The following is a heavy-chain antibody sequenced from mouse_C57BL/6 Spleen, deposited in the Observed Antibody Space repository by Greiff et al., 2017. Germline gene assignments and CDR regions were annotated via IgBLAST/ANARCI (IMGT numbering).Heavy chain of an antibody. D-gene: IGHD1-1*01. CDR3: ARHEDDYGSSWGWFAY. V-gene: IGHV1-62-2*01. Sequence: VKLMESGAELVKPGASVKLSCKASGYTFTEYTIHWVKQRSGQGLEWIGWFYPGSGSIKYNEKFKDKATLTADKSSSTVYMEVIRLTSEDSAVYFCARHEDDYGSSWGWFAYWGQGTLVTVSA. CDR1: GYTFTEYT. CDR2: FYPGSGSI. J-gene: IGHJ3*01.